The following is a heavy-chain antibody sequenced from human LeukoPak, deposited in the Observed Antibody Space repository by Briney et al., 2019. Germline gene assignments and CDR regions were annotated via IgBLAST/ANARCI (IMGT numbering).Heavy chain of an antibody. D-gene: IGHD1-26*01. CDR1: GFTFSSYW. CDR3: AGAIVGAPAFDY. J-gene: IGHJ4*02. CDR2: INTDGSST. V-gene: IGHV3-74*01. Sequence: GGSLRLSCAASGFTFSSYWMHWVRQAPGKGLVWVSRINTDGSSTSYADSVKGRFTISRDNAKNTLYLQMNSLRAEDTAVYYCAGAIVGAPAFDYWGQGTLVTVSS.